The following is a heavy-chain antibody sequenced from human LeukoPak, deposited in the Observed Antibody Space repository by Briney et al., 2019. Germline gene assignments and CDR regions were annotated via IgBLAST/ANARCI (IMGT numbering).Heavy chain of an antibody. CDR3: ARELAVAGNDAFDI. J-gene: IGHJ3*02. CDR1: GFTVSTNY. V-gene: IGHV3-66*01. Sequence: GGSLRLSCVASGFTVSTNYLSWVRQAPGKGLEWVSVIYSGGSTYYADSVKGRFTISRDNSKNTLYLQMNSLRAEDTAVYYCARELAVAGNDAFDIWGQGTMVTVSS. D-gene: IGHD6-19*01. CDR2: IYSGGST.